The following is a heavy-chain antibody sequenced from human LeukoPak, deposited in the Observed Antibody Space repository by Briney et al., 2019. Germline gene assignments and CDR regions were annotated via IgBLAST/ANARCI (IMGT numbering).Heavy chain of an antibody. CDR1: GFTFSSYA. Sequence: GGSLRLSCAGSGFTFSSYAMSWVRQAPGKGLEWVSAISGSGDYTYYADSVKGRFTISRDNSKNTLYLHVNSLRAEDTAVYYCAKDTSIGKYCTSGVCSPFDYWGQGTLVTVSS. D-gene: IGHD2-8*01. CDR3: AKDTSIGKYCTSGVCSPFDY. V-gene: IGHV3-23*01. J-gene: IGHJ4*02. CDR2: ISGSGDYT.